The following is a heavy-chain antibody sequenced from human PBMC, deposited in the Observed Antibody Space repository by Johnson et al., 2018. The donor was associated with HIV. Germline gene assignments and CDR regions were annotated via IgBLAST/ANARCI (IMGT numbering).Heavy chain of an antibody. Sequence: QVQLVESGGGLVQPGGSLILSCAASGFTVSSNYMSWVRQAPGKGLEWVAFIRYDGSNKYYADSVKGRFTISRDNSKNTLYLQMNSLRAEDTAVYYCARVEWELDAFDIWGQGTMVTVSS. J-gene: IGHJ3*02. CDR1: GFTVSSNY. D-gene: IGHD1-26*01. CDR2: IRYDGSNK. CDR3: ARVEWELDAFDI. V-gene: IGHV3-30*02.